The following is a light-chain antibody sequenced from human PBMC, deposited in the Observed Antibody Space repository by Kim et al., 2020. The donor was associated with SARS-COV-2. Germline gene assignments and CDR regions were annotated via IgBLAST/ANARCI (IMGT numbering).Light chain of an antibody. V-gene: IGKV3-15*01. J-gene: IGKJ2*01. CDR2: GAS. CDR3: QQYSHWPPYT. CDR1: QSVDSN. Sequence: EIVMTQSPASLSVSPGERATLSCRASQSVDSNLAWYQQKPGQAPRLLIYGASTRATDIPARFSGSGSGTEFTLIISSLQSEDFAVYYCQQYSHWPPYTFGQRTKVDIK.